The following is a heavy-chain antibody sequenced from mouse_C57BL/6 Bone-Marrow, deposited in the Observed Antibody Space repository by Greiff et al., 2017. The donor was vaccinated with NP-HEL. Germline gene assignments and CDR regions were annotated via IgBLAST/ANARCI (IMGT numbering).Heavy chain of an antibody. J-gene: IGHJ1*03. CDR3: VYYGSSYRYFDV. Sequence: VQLQQSGAELVKPGASVTMSCKASGYTFTSYWLTWVKQRPGPGLEWIGDIYPGRGSTNYNEKFKSKATLTVDTSSSTAYMQLSSLTSEDSAVYYCVYYGSSYRYFDVWGTGITVTVSS. V-gene: IGHV1-55*01. CDR2: IYPGRGST. D-gene: IGHD1-1*01. CDR1: GYTFTSYW.